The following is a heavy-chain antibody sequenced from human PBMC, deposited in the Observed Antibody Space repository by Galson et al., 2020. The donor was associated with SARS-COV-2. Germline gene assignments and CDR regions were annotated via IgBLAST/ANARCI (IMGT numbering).Heavy chain of an antibody. V-gene: IGHV3-13*01. CDR1: GFTFNTYD. CDR2: IGTAGDT. CDR3: ATGPTVPWYYFDY. Sequence: GGSLRLSCAGSGFTFNTYDMHWVRQATGKGLEWVSVIGTAGDTYYLGPVKGRFTISRENAKNSFHLQMNSLREEDTAVYYCATGPTVPWYYFDYWGQGTLVTVSS. J-gene: IGHJ4*02. D-gene: IGHD4-17*01.